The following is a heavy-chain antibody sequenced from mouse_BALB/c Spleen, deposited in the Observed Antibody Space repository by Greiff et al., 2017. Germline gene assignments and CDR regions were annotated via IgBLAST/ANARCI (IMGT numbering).Heavy chain of an antibody. V-gene: IGHV3-6*02. CDR1: GYSITSGYY. D-gene: IGHD1-1*01. J-gene: IGHJ2*01. CDR3: AKAMVVARGLDY. CDR2: ISYDGSN. Sequence: EVQLVESGPGLVKPSQSLSLTCSVTGYSITSGYYWNWIRQFPGNKLEWMGYISYDGSNNYNPSLKNRISITRDTSKNQFFLKLNSVTTEDTATYYCAKAMVVARGLDYWGQGTTLTVSS.